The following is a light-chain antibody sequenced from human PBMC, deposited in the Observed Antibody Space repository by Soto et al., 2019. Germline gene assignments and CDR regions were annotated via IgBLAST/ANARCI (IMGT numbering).Light chain of an antibody. CDR1: QSVTSNY. V-gene: IGKV3D-20*02. CDR2: GAS. Sequence: EIVLTQSPGTLSLSPGQRATLSCRASQSVTSNYLAWYQQIPGQAPRLLIYGASSRATGIPDRFSGSGSGTDFTLTINRLEPEDFAVYFCQQRSNWPLTFGGGTKVEIK. J-gene: IGKJ4*01. CDR3: QQRSNWPLT.